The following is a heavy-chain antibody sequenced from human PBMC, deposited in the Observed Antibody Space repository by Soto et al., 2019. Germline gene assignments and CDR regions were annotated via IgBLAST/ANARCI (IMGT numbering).Heavy chain of an antibody. CDR1: GGRVSRYW. CDR2: IYTGDSDT. Sequence: GEAVKSSGEGCGGRVSRYWRGWDRQVPGKGLEWMGIIYTGDSDTRYSPSFQGQVTISADKSISTAYLQWSSLKASDTAIYYCAIRGASQWLKFWGQGTLVTVSS. V-gene: IGHV5-51*01. J-gene: IGHJ4*02. CDR3: AIRGASQWLKF. D-gene: IGHD6-19*01.